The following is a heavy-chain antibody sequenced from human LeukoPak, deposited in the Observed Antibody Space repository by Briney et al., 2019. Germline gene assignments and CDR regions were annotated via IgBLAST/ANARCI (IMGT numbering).Heavy chain of an antibody. Sequence: SQTLSLTCAISGDSVSSNNAAWNWIRQSPSRGLEWLGRTYYRSKWYTEYAVPVKSQVIINPDTSKNQFSLQLNSVTAADTAVYYCARHAAAGTFAFDIWGQGTMVTVSS. CDR2: TYYRSKWYT. J-gene: IGHJ3*02. V-gene: IGHV6-1*01. CDR1: GDSVSSNNAA. CDR3: ARHAAAGTFAFDI. D-gene: IGHD6-13*01.